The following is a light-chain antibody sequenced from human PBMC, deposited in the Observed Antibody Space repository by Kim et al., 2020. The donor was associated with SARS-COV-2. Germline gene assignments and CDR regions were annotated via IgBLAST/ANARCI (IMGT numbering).Light chain of an antibody. J-gene: IGLJ2*01. CDR2: DVS. CDR1: SSDVGGYNY. CDR3: CSYAGSYGVV. Sequence: GQSVTISCTGTSSDVGGYNYVSWYQQHTGKAPKLMIYDVSKRPSGVPDRFSGSKSGNTASLTISGLQAEDEADYYCCSYAGSYGVVFGGGTQLTVL. V-gene: IGLV2-11*01.